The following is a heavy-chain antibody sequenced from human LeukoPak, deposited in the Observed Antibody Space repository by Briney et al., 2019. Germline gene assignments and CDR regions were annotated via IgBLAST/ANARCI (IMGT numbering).Heavy chain of an antibody. V-gene: IGHV3-48*03. J-gene: IGHJ2*01. CDR2: LSSSGSAF. CDR3: ARDPSPYWYFDL. Sequence: GGSLRLSCEDSGFTFRSYEMNWVRQAPGKGLEWIAYLSSSGSAFSYADSVKGRFTIARDNAKNSVYLEMNSLRADDTAVYYCARDPSPYWYFDLWGRGTLVTVSS. CDR1: GFTFRSYE.